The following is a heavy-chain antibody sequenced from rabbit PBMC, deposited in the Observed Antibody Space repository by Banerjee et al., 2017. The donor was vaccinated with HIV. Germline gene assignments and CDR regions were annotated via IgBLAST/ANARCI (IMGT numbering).Heavy chain of an antibody. V-gene: IGHV1S40*01. Sequence: GKGLEWIACINTISGDTVYATWAKGRFTISKTSSTTVTLQMTSLTAADTATYFCARDLAAVTGGGNFNLWGPGTLVTV. CDR2: INTISGDT. CDR3: ARDLAAVTGGGNFNL. J-gene: IGHJ4*01. D-gene: IGHD7-1*01.